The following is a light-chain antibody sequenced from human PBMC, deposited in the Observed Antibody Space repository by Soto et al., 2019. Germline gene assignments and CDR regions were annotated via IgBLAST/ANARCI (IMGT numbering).Light chain of an antibody. Sequence: QSVLTQPASVPGFPGQSITISCTGTSSDVGGYNYVSWYQQHPGKAPKLMIYEVSNRPSGVSNRFSGSKSGNTASLTISGLQAEDEADYYCNSYTSSSTLDVFGTGTKVTVL. V-gene: IGLV2-14*01. J-gene: IGLJ1*01. CDR3: NSYTSSSTLDV. CDR2: EVS. CDR1: SSDVGGYNY.